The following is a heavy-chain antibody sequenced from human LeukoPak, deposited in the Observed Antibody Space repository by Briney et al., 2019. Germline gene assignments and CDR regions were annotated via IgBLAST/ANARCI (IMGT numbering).Heavy chain of an antibody. V-gene: IGHV3-43*01. J-gene: IGHJ5*02. CDR2: ITGGGDRR. CDR3: AKDNRPEQRLPSGWFDP. Sequence: GGSLRLSCVASGFTFDGYNMHWVRQGPGKGLEWVSLITGGGDRRDYADSVRGRFTISRDNAKNSIYLEMNSLRPDDTAFYYCAKDNRPEQRLPSGWFDPWGQGTLVTVSS. CDR1: GFTFDGYN. D-gene: IGHD6-19*01.